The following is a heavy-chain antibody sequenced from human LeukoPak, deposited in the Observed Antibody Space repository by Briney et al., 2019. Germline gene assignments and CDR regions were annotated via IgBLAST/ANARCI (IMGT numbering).Heavy chain of an antibody. D-gene: IGHD6-19*01. CDR2: IGIRGDT. Sequence: GGSLSLSCAASGFTFIDYDMHWVRQVIGKGLEWVSAIGIRGDTHYSGFVKGRFTISRENAESSLYLQMNSLRAEDTAVYYCARGGIQVSGIDEFDYWGQGTLVTVSS. V-gene: IGHV3-13*01. J-gene: IGHJ4*02. CDR1: GFTFIDYD. CDR3: ARGGIQVSGIDEFDY.